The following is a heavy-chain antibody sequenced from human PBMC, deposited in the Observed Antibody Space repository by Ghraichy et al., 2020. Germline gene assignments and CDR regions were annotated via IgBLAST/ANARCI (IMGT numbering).Heavy chain of an antibody. CDR1: GFTFSNYW. V-gene: IGHV3-7*05. Sequence: GESLNISCTASGFTFSNYWMTWVRQAPGKGLEWVANIKPDGSIKSCVDSVKGRFTISRDNAKNSLYLLINSLRTEDTAVYYCARDSGRFFIDFWGHGTLLTVSS. CDR2: IKPDGSIK. J-gene: IGHJ4*01. D-gene: IGHD6-19*01. CDR3: ARDSGRFFIDF.